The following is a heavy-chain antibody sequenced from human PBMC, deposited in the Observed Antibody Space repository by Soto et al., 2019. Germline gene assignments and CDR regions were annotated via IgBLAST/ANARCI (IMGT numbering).Heavy chain of an antibody. V-gene: IGHV1-69*13. CDR1: GGTFSSYA. CDR3: ASRGTTHYDILTGPPSYYGMDV. CDR2: IIPIFGTA. Sequence: SVKVSCKASGGTFSSYAISWVRQAPGQGLEWMGGIIPIFGTANYAQKFQGRVTITADESTSTAYTELSSLRSEDTAVYYCASRGTTHYDILTGPPSYYGMDVWGQGTTVTVSS. D-gene: IGHD3-9*01. J-gene: IGHJ6*02.